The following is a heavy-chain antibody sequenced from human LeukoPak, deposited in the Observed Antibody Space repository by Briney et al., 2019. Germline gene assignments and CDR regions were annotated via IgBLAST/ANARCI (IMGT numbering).Heavy chain of an antibody. J-gene: IGHJ4*02. D-gene: IGHD5-18*01. CDR1: GGSITSHY. V-gene: IGHV4-59*11. Sequence: SETLSLTCTVSGGSITSHYWSWVRQPPGKGLEWIAYLFDSVRTKDNPSLKSRLTLSADTSKNQFSLRLRSVTAADTAVYYCATIKRGSIFGYFDFWGQGIKVTVSS. CDR3: ATIKRGSIFGYFDF. CDR2: LFDSVRT.